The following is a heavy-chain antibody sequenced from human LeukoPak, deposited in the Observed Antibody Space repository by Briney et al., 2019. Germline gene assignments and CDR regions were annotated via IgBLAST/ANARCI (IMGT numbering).Heavy chain of an antibody. D-gene: IGHD3-10*01. CDR2: MNPNSGNT. CDR1: GYTFTSYD. CDR3: ARGWSMITMVRGVRDGMDV. V-gene: IGHV1-8*01. Sequence: ASVKVSCKASGYTFTSYDINWVRQATGQGLEWMGWMNPNSGNTGYAQKFQGRVTMTRNTSISTAYMELSSLRSEDTAVYYCARGWSMITMVRGVRDGMDVWGQGTTVTVSS. J-gene: IGHJ6*02.